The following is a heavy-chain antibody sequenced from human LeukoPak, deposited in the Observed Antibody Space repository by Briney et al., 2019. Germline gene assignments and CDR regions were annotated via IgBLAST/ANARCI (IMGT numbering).Heavy chain of an antibody. Sequence: ASMKVSCKASGFTFTSFAIQWVRQARGQRLEWIGWIVVGTGNTKYAQKFQGRVTITRDMSTSTAYMELNSLKTEDTAVYYCATDLMVRGSLFDYWGQGTLVTVSS. CDR3: ATDLMVRGSLFDY. CDR1: GFTFTSFA. V-gene: IGHV1-58*02. D-gene: IGHD3-10*01. J-gene: IGHJ4*02. CDR2: IVVGTGNT.